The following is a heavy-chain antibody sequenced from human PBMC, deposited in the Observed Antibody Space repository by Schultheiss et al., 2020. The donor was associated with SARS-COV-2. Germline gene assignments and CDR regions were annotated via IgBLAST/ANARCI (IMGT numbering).Heavy chain of an antibody. CDR2: IYYSGST. Sequence: SETLSLTCTVSGGSISSSSYYWGWIRQPPGKGLEWIGYIYYSGSTNYNPSLKSRVTVSVDTSKNQFSLKLSSVTAADTAVYYCARERVPAASAPCFDYWGQGTLVTVSS. CDR1: GGSISSSSYY. CDR3: ARERVPAASAPCFDY. V-gene: IGHV4-61*01. J-gene: IGHJ4*02. D-gene: IGHD2-2*01.